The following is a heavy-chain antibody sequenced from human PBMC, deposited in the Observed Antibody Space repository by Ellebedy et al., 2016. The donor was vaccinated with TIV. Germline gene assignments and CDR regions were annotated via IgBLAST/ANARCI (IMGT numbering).Heavy chain of an antibody. CDR1: GYTFTSYG. D-gene: IGHD2-21*01. CDR2: ISAYNGNT. J-gene: IGHJ4*02. CDR3: ARFSTEIAIGLVYDH. Sequence: ASVKVSXXASGYTFTSYGISWVRQAPGQGLEWMGWISAYNGNTNYAQKLQGRVTMTTDTSTSTAYMELRSLRSDDTAVYYCARFSTEIAIGLVYDHWGQGTLVTVSS. V-gene: IGHV1-18*01.